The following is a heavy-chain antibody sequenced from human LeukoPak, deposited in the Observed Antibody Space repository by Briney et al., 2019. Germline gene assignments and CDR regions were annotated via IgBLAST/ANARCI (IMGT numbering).Heavy chain of an antibody. CDR2: ISSSSGTI. J-gene: IGHJ4*02. CDR3: ASRSMVRGINFDY. D-gene: IGHD3-10*01. CDR1: GFTFSSYS. V-gene: IGHV3-48*02. Sequence: GGSLRLSCAASGFTFSSYSMNWVRQAPGKGLEWVSYISSSSGTIYYADSVKGRFTISRDNAKNSLYLQMNSLRDEDTAVYYCASRSMVRGINFDYWGQGTLVTVSS.